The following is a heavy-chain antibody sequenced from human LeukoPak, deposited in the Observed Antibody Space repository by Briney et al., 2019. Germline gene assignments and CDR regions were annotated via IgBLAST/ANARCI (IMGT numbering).Heavy chain of an antibody. Sequence: ASVKASCKVSGYTLTELSMHWVRQAPGKGLEWRGGFDPEDGETIYAQKFQGRVTMTEDTSTDTAYMELSRLRSEDTAVYYCARGIAAAGTRWFDPWGQGTLVTVSS. CDR2: FDPEDGET. J-gene: IGHJ5*02. CDR3: ARGIAAAGTRWFDP. CDR1: GYTLTELS. D-gene: IGHD6-13*01. V-gene: IGHV1-24*01.